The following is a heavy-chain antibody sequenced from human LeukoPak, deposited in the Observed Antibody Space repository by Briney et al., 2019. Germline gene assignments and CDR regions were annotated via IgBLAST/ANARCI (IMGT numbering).Heavy chain of an antibody. Sequence: SETLSLTCTVSGGSISSSSYYWGWIRQPPGKGLEWIGSIYYSGSTYYNPSLESRVTISVDTSKNQFSLKLSSVTAADTAVYYCPRLGPYDAFDIWGQGTMVTVSP. CDR1: GGSISSSSYY. J-gene: IGHJ3*02. V-gene: IGHV4-39*01. CDR2: IYYSGST. D-gene: IGHD7-27*01. CDR3: PRLGPYDAFDI.